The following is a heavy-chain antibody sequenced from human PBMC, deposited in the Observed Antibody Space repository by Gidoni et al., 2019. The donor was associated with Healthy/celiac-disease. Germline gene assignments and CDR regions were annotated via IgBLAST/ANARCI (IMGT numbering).Heavy chain of an antibody. Sequence: QVQLQESGPGLVKPSETLSLTCTVSGGSICSYYWSWIRQPPGKGLEWIGYIYYSGSTNYNPALKSRVTISVDTSKNQFSLKLSSVTAADTAVYYCASGCTNGVCYSEDAFDIWGQGTMVTVSS. CDR3: ASGCTNGVCYSEDAFDI. D-gene: IGHD2-8*01. J-gene: IGHJ3*02. V-gene: IGHV4-59*01. CDR2: IYYSGST. CDR1: GGSICSYY.